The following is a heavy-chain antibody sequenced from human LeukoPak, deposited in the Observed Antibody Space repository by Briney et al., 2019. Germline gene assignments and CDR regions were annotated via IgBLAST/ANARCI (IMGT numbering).Heavy chain of an antibody. J-gene: IGHJ4*02. CDR2: IDPSDSYT. Sequence: GESLKISCEGSGYSCTSYWISWVRQMPGKGLEWMGRIDPSDSYTNYSPSFQGHVTISADKSISTAYLQWSSLKASDTAMYFCARTYYGSGSPLSYWGQGTLVTVSS. V-gene: IGHV5-10-1*01. CDR3: ARTYYGSGSPLSY. CDR1: GYSCTSYW. D-gene: IGHD3-10*01.